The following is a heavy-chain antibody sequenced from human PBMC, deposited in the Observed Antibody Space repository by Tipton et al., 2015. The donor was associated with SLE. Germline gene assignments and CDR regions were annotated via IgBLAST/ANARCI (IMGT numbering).Heavy chain of an antibody. D-gene: IGHD1-14*01. J-gene: IGHJ3*01. Sequence: SLRLSCAGAGFTVSRNYMSWVRQAPGKGLEWVSIIYSDGSTYYGDSVKGRFTISRNNSKNTLFLQMNSLKLDDTAMYYCARDRPLLTGSFDFWGQGTMVTVSS. V-gene: IGHV3-66*02. CDR1: GFTVSRNY. CDR2: IYSDGST. CDR3: ARDRPLLTGSFDF.